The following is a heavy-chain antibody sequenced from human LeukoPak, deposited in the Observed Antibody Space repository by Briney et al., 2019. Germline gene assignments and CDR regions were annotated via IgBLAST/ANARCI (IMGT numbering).Heavy chain of an antibody. J-gene: IGHJ4*02. Sequence: GGSLRLSCAASGFTFSSYSMNWVRQAPGKGLEWVSSISSSSSYIYYADSVKGRFTISRDNSKNTLYLQMNSLRAEDTAVYYCARVLEDIVVVPAAMGFDYWGQGTLVTVSS. CDR1: GFTFSSYS. V-gene: IGHV3-21*01. CDR3: ARVLEDIVVVPAAMGFDY. D-gene: IGHD2-2*01. CDR2: ISSSSSYI.